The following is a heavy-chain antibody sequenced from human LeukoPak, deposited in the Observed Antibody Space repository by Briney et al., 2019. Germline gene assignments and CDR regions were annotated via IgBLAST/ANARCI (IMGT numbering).Heavy chain of an antibody. CDR1: GFTFSNYA. CDR3: ARDLSGTTLVDY. Sequence: GGSLRLSCAASGFTFSNYAMHWVRQAPGKGLEWVALISYDGSDKYYGDSVKGRFTIAREDSKNTLYLQMSSLRRDDTAMYYCARDLSGTTLVDYWGQGTLVTVSS. D-gene: IGHD1-1*01. CDR2: ISYDGSDK. V-gene: IGHV3-30*04. J-gene: IGHJ4*02.